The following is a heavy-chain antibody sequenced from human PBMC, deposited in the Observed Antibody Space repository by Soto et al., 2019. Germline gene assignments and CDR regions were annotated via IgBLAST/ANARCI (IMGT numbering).Heavy chain of an antibody. CDR1: GFTFSSDA. CDR3: AKRTEPWCSGVSWYPFDR. J-gene: IGHJ4*02. V-gene: IGHV3-23*05. Sequence: EVQLLESWGDLVQPVGSLRLSCVASGFTFSSDALTGVLQAPGRGLECVSVITNSGDDAHYISSVKGRFTNSRDNSKNTLFRQMASLRVDDTAVSYGAKRTEPWCSGVSWYPFDRWGQGTLVTVSS. D-gene: IGHD2-15*01. CDR2: ITNSGDDA.